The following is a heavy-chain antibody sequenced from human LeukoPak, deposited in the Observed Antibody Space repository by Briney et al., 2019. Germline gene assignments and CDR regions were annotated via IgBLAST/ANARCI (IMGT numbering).Heavy chain of an antibody. CDR3: ARDLRGPYGSGSYYVYYYYGMDV. D-gene: IGHD3-10*01. CDR1: GGSISFNY. CDR2: IYYSGST. V-gene: IGHV4-59*01. Sequence: SETLSLTCTVSGGSISFNYWNWIRQSPEKGLEWIGYIYYSGSTNYNPSLKSRVTISVDTSKNQFSLKLSSVTAADTAVYYCARDLRGPYGSGSYYVYYYYGMDVWGQGTTVTVSS. J-gene: IGHJ6*02.